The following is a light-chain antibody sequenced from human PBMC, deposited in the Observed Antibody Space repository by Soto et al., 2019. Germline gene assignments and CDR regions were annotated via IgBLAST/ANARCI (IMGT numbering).Light chain of an antibody. CDR2: LNSDGSH. CDR1: SGHSSYA. V-gene: IGLV4-69*01. CDR3: SSYTSSSTLV. Sequence: QPVLTQSPSASASLGASVKLTCTLSSGHSSYAIAWHQQQPEKGPRYLMKLNSDGSHSKGDGIPDRFSGSSSGAERYLTISSLQSEDEADYYCSSYTSSSTLVFGGGTKLTVL. J-gene: IGLJ2*01.